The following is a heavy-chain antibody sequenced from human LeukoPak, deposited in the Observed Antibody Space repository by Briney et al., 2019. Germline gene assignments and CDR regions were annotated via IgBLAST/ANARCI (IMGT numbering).Heavy chain of an antibody. Sequence: GGSLRLSCAASGFIVSSNYMNWVRQAPGKGLEWVSVIYSGGSTYYADSVKGRFIISRDNSKSTLYLQMNSLRGEDTAVYYCARGYYYYYMDVWGKGTTVTVSS. J-gene: IGHJ6*03. CDR1: GFIVSSNY. CDR3: ARGYYYYYMDV. CDR2: IYSGGST. V-gene: IGHV3-53*01.